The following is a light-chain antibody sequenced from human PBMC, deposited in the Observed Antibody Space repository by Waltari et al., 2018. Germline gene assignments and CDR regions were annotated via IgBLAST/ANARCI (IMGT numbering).Light chain of an antibody. CDR1: QSISRF. CDR2: DAS. V-gene: IGKV3-20*01. CDR3: QKYGSLPAT. J-gene: IGKJ1*01. Sequence: CRASQSISRFLAWYQQKPGQAPRLLIYDASTRATAIPDRFSGSGSGTDFSLTISRLEPEDIAVYYCQKYGSLPATFGQGTKVEIK.